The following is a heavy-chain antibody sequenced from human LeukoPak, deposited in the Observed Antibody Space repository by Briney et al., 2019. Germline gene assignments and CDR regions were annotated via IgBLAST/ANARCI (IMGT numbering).Heavy chain of an antibody. J-gene: IGHJ4*02. D-gene: IGHD3-10*01. CDR2: ISYDGSNK. CDR3: ARDPFGEKDY. V-gene: IGHV3-30-3*01. CDR1: GFTFSSYA. Sequence: GGSLRLSCAASGFTFSSYAMHWVRQAPGKGLEWVAVISYDGSNKYYADSVKGRFTISRDNSKNTLYLQMNSLRAEDTAVYYCARDPFGEKDYWGQGTLVTVSS.